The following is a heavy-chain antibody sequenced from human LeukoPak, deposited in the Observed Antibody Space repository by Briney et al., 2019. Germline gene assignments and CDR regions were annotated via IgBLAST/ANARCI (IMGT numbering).Heavy chain of an antibody. Sequence: ASVKLCCKASGYTFTNYDMHWVRQAPAQGLEWMGIFNPSGGSTRSAQKFQGRVTMTRDTSTSTVYMELSSLRSEDTAVYYCARDSYYDSSGHFEYWGQGTLVTVSS. V-gene: IGHV1-46*01. CDR3: ARDSYYDSSGHFEY. CDR2: FNPSGGST. CDR1: GYTFTNYD. J-gene: IGHJ4*02. D-gene: IGHD3-22*01.